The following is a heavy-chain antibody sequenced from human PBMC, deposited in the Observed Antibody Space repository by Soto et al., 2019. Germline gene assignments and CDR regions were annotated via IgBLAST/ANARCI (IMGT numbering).Heavy chain of an antibody. Sequence: SETLSLTCTVSGGSISSSSYYWGWIRQPPGKGLEWIGSIYYSGSTYYNPSLKSRVTISVDTSKNQFSLKLSSVTAADTALYYCVIVGNYDILTGYTGAFDYWGQGTLVTVSS. J-gene: IGHJ4*02. CDR2: IYYSGST. V-gene: IGHV4-39*01. CDR1: GGSISSSSYY. D-gene: IGHD3-9*01. CDR3: VIVGNYDILTGYTGAFDY.